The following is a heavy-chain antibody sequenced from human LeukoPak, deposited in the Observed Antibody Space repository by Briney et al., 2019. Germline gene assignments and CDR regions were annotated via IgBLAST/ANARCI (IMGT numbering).Heavy chain of an antibody. Sequence: GASVRVSCKVSGYIFTELSMHWVRQAPGKGLEWMGGFDPEEGETIYAQKFQGRLTMTEDTSIGTAYMELSRLRSEDTAVYYCATEVIIVGAPRKDAFDIWGQGTMVTVPS. V-gene: IGHV1-24*01. CDR1: GYIFTELS. J-gene: IGHJ3*02. CDR3: ATEVIIVGAPRKDAFDI. D-gene: IGHD1-26*01. CDR2: FDPEEGET.